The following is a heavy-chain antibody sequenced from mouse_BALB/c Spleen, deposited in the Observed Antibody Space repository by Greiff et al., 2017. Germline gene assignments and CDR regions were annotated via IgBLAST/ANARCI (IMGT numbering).Heavy chain of an antibody. CDR1: GFTFSSYT. D-gene: IGHD6-1*01. Sequence: EVMLVESGGGLVQPGGSLKLSCAASGFTFSSYTMSWVRQTPEKRLEWVAYISNGGGSTYYPDTVKGRFTISRDNAKNTLYLQMSSLKSEDTAMYYCARRAVDYWGQGASVTVSS. V-gene: IGHV5-12-2*01. CDR3: ARRAVDY. J-gene: IGHJ4*01. CDR2: ISNGGGST.